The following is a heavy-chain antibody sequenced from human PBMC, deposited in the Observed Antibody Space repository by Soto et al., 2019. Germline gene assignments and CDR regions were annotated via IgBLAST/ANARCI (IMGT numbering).Heavy chain of an antibody. CDR1: GYTFTGDA. CDR2: IDPGNGNT. J-gene: IGHJ4*02. D-gene: IGHD3-9*01. CDR3: ARSETGYSRFDY. Sequence: QVQLVQSGAEVKNPGASVKVSCRASGYTFTGDAIHGIRQAPGQRLEWIGKIDPGNGNTKYSQNFQGRVTITRDTSASAGYMELNTLGSEDTSIYNCARSETGYSRFDYWGQGTLVIVSS. V-gene: IGHV1-3*01.